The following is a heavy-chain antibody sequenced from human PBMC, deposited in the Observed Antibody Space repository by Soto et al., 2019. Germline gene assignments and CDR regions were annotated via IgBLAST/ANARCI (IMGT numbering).Heavy chain of an antibody. J-gene: IGHJ4*02. CDR3: ARLSGAVDS. Sequence: QVQLVQSGAEVKKPGASVKVSCKAYGDTFTSHAMHWVRQAPGQRLEWMGWINTGTGDTKYAQKLQGRVAITRDTSANTAYMELSGLTSEDTAVYYCARLSGAVDSWGQGTLVTVSS. CDR1: GDTFTSHA. D-gene: IGHD3-9*01. CDR2: INTGTGDT. V-gene: IGHV1-3*04.